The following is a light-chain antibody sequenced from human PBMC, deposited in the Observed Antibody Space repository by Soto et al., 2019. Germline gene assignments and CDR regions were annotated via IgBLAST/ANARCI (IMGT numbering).Light chain of an antibody. CDR1: QSVSRN. CDR2: DAS. V-gene: IGKV3-15*01. Sequence: EIVMTQSPATLSVSPGERATLSCRASQSVSRNLAWYQQKPGQAPRLLILDASTRAAGIPGRFSGSGSGREFTLTISNLQSEDFAVYYCQQYNNWYTFGQGTKLEI. J-gene: IGKJ2*01. CDR3: QQYNNWYT.